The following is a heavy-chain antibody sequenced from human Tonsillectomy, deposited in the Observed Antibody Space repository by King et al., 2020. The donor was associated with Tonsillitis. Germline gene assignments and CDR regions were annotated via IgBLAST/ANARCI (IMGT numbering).Heavy chain of an antibody. CDR2: TYYSGST. CDR3: ARGYCTNGICLDAFDL. V-gene: IGHV4-30-4*07. D-gene: IGHD2-8*01. J-gene: IGHJ3*01. CDR1: GGSISRGDYS. Sequence: VQLQESGPGLVKPSQTLSLTCAVSGGSISRGDYSWSWIRQPPGKGLEWIGYTYYSGSTYYNPSLKSRVTISVDTSKNHFSLNLSSVTAADTAVYYCARGYCTNGICLDAFDLWGQGTMVTVSS.